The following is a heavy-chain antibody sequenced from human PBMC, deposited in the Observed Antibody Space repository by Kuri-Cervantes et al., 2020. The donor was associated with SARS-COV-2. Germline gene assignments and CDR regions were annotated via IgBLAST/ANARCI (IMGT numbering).Heavy chain of an antibody. CDR3: ARVGEWTTVASYYFDY. CDR1: GGSISSHY. J-gene: IGHJ4*02. CDR2: IYYSGST. D-gene: IGHD4-23*01. Sequence: SETLSPTCTVSGGSISSHYWSWIRQPPGKGLEWIGYIYYSGSTNYNTSLKSRVTISVDTSKNQFSLKLSSVTAADTAVYYCARVGEWTTVASYYFDYWGQGTLVTVSS. V-gene: IGHV4-59*11.